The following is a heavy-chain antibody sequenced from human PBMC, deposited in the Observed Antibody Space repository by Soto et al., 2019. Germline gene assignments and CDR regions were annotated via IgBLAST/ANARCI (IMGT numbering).Heavy chain of an antibody. CDR1: GFTFDDYA. CDR3: AKDVDIGYCSGGSCYYYYYGMDV. Sequence: WGSLRLSCAASGFTFDDYAMHWVRQAPGKGLEWVSLISGDGGSTYYADSVKGRFTISRDNSKNSLYLQMNSLRTEDTALYYCAKDVDIGYCSGGSCYYYYYGMDVWGQGTTVTVSS. D-gene: IGHD2-15*01. CDR2: ISGDGGST. V-gene: IGHV3-43*02. J-gene: IGHJ6*02.